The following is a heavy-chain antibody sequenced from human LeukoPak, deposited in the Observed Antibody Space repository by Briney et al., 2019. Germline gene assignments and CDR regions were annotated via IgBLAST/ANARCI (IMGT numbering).Heavy chain of an antibody. CDR2: INHSGST. D-gene: IGHD3-16*02. V-gene: IGHV4-34*01. Sequence: SETLSLTCAVYGGSFSGYYWSWIRQPPGKGLEWIGEINHSGSTNYNPSLKSRVTISVDTSKNQFSLKLSSVTAADTAAYYCARGLLRLGELSPFDYWGQGTLVTVSS. J-gene: IGHJ4*02. CDR1: GGSFSGYY. CDR3: ARGLLRLGELSPFDY.